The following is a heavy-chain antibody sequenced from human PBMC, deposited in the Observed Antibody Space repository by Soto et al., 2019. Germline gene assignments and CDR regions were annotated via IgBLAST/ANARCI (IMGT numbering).Heavy chain of an antibody. CDR3: ARDINNVLLWFGDTRGWFDP. CDR2: INAGSGNT. D-gene: IGHD3-10*01. V-gene: IGHV1-3*01. J-gene: IGHJ5*02. CDR1: GYTFTSYA. Sequence: QVQLVQSGAEVKKPGASVKVSCKASGYTFTSYAMHWVRQAPGQRLEWMGWINAGSGNTKYSQKFQGRVTITRDTSASTAYMELSSLRSEDTAVYYCARDINNVLLWFGDTRGWFDPWGQGTLVTVSS.